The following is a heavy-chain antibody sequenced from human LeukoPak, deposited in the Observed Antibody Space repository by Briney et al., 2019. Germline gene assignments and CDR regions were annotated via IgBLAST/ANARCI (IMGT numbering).Heavy chain of an antibody. V-gene: IGHV5-51*01. CDR2: INPGDSET. CDR3: ARALSGTYYIYFFDY. CDR1: GYSFTSYW. Sequence: GESLKISCEAAGYSFTSYWIGWVRQMPGKGLEWMGIINPGDSETRYSPSFQGQVTISADNSISTAYLQWSSLKASDTAIYFCARALSGTYYIYFFDYWGQGTQVTVSS. D-gene: IGHD1-26*01. J-gene: IGHJ4*02.